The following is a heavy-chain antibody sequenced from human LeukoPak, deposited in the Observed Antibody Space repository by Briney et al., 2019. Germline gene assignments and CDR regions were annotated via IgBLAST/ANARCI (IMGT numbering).Heavy chain of an antibody. CDR2: IYYSGST. Sequence: SETLSLTCTVSGGSISSSSYYWGWIRQPPGKGLEWIGSIYYSGSTYYNPSLKSRVTISVDTSKNQFSLKLSSVTAADTAVYYCASSGPYASGSWRPLGQGTLVTVSS. D-gene: IGHD3-10*01. V-gene: IGHV4-39*07. CDR3: ASSGPYASGSWRP. J-gene: IGHJ5*02. CDR1: GGSISSSSYY.